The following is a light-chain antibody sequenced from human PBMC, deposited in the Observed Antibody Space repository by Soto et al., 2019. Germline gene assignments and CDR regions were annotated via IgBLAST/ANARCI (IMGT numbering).Light chain of an antibody. J-gene: IGKJ2*01. CDR3: PQSYSTPYT. CDR1: QRITTY. CDR2: TAA. V-gene: IGKV1-39*01. Sequence: IHMTQSPSSLSASVGDRVTITCRASQRITTYLNWYQQKPGKAPKLLISTAATLQGGVPSRFSGSGSGTDYTLTITTLHPEDFATYFCPQSYSTPYTFGQGTKLEIK.